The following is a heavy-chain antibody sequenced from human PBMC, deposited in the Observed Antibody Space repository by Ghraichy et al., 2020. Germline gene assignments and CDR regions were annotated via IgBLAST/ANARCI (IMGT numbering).Heavy chain of an antibody. V-gene: IGHV3-74*01. Sequence: GGSLRLSCAASGFTFSSYWMHWVRQAPGKGLVWVSRINSDGSRTSYADSVKGRFTISRDNAKNTLYLQMNSLRAEDTAVYYCARGSMVRGVISEIWGQGTLVTVSS. J-gene: IGHJ4*02. CDR1: GFTFSSYW. CDR3: ARGSMVRGVISEI. CDR2: INSDGSRT. D-gene: IGHD3-10*01.